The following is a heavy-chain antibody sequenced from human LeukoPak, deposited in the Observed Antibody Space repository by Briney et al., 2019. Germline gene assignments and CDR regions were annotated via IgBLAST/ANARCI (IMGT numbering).Heavy chain of an antibody. Sequence: ASVKVSRKASGYTFTSYGISWVRQAPGQGLEWMGWISAYNGNTNYAQKLQGRVTMTTDTSTSTAYMELRSLRSDDTAVYYCARGPGGTPYDFWSGSHFDYWGQGTLVTVSS. V-gene: IGHV1-18*01. J-gene: IGHJ4*02. CDR1: GYTFTSYG. CDR2: ISAYNGNT. CDR3: ARGPGGTPYDFWSGSHFDY. D-gene: IGHD3-3*01.